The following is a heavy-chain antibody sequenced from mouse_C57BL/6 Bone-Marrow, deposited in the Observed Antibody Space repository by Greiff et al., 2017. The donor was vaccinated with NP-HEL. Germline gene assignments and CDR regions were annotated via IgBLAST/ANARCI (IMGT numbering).Heavy chain of an antibody. CDR2: IYPGSGST. CDR3: ARRYYGSDPYYFYY. V-gene: IGHV1-55*01. CDR1: GYTFTSYW. J-gene: IGHJ2*01. Sequence: QVQLQQPGAELVKPGASVKMSCKASGYTFTSYWITWVKQRPGQGLEWIGDIYPGSGSTNYNEKFKSKATLTVDTSSSTAYMQLSSLTSEDSAVYYWARRYYGSDPYYFYYWGQGTTLTVSS. D-gene: IGHD1-1*01.